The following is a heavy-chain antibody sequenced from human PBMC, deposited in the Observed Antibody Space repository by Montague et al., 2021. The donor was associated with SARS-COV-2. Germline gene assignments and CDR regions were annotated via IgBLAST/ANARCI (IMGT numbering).Heavy chain of an antibody. CDR2: IKPDESEK. D-gene: IGHD2-8*02. CDR3: AKNGGVHGLDV. V-gene: IGHV3-7*01. CDR1: GFTFSNIG. Sequence: SLRLSCAASGFTFSNIGMRWVRQAPGKGLEWVANIKPDESEKNYADSVKGRFSISRDNAKNTLYLQMDNLRAEDTAIYYCAKNGGVHGLDVWGQGTSVSVSS. J-gene: IGHJ6*02.